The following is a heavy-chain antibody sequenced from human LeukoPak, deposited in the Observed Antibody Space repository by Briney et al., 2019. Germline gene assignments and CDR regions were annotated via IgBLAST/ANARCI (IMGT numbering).Heavy chain of an antibody. J-gene: IGHJ6*03. V-gene: IGHV4-61*01. Sequence: SETLSLTCTVSGYSISSGYYWGWIRQPPGKGLEWIGYIYYSGYTNYNPSLKSRVTISVDTSENQFSLKLSSVTAADTAVYCCARTTMVRGTYYMDVWGKGTTVTISS. CDR2: IYYSGYT. CDR3: ARTTMVRGTYYMDV. D-gene: IGHD3-10*01. CDR1: GYSISSGYY.